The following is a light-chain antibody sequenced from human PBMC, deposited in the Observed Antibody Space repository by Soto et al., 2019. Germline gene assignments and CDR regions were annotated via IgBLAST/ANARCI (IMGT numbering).Light chain of an antibody. J-gene: IGKJ4*01. CDR3: QQNNGYPRT. V-gene: IGKV1-39*01. Sequence: EIQITQSPSSLSASGGDRATITCAASQSISSYLNWYQHKPGKAPKPLSYAASSLQSGVPSRFSGSGSGTDFTLTISSLQPEDFATYYCQQNNGYPRTFGGGTKVDIK. CDR2: AAS. CDR1: QSISSY.